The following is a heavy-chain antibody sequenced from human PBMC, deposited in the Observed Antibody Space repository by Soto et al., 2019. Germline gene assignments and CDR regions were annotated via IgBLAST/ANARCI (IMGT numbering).Heavy chain of an antibody. CDR3: AKRAPVVPAAIFERDY. CDR2: ISGSGGST. J-gene: IGHJ4*02. D-gene: IGHD2-2*02. Sequence: EVQLLESGGGLVQPGGSLRLSCAASGFTFSSYAMSWVRQAPGKGLEWVSAISGSGGSTYYAGSVKGRFTISRDNSKNTLYLQMNSLRAEDTAVYYCAKRAPVVPAAIFERDYWGQGTLVTVSS. V-gene: IGHV3-23*01. CDR1: GFTFSSYA.